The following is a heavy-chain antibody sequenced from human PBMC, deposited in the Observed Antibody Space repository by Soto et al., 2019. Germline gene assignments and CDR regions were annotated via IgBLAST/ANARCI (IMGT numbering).Heavy chain of an antibody. CDR3: ARGPYYYDSSPPRYFDL. CDR2: IIPIFGTA. J-gene: IGHJ2*01. D-gene: IGHD3-22*01. Sequence: SVKVSCKASGGTFSSYAISWVRQAPGQGLEWMGGIIPIFGTANYAQKFQGRVTITADESTSTAYMELSSLGSEDTAVYYCARGPYYYDSSPPRYFDLWGRGTLVTVSS. CDR1: GGTFSSYA. V-gene: IGHV1-69*13.